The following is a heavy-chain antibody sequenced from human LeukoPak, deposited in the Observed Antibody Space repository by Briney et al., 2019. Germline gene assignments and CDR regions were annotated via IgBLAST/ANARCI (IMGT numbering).Heavy chain of an antibody. CDR3: ARGRIAVAGRSWFDP. CDR1: GYTFTSYY. CDR2: INPSGGST. J-gene: IGHJ5*02. V-gene: IGHV1-46*03. Sequence: ASVKVSCKASGYTFTSYYMYWVRQAPGQGLEWMGIINPSGGSTSYAQKFQGRVTMTRDTSTSTVYMELSSLRSEDTAVYYCARGRIAVAGRSWFDPWGQGTLVTVSS. D-gene: IGHD6-19*01.